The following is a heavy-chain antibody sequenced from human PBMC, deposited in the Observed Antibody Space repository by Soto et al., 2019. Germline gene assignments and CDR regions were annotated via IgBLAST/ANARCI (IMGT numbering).Heavy chain of an antibody. CDR1: GFTFSTYG. J-gene: IGHJ6*02. D-gene: IGHD6-19*01. Sequence: VGSLRLSCAASGFTFSTYGFNWVRQARGKGLEWVAVIWYDGNTKYYADSVKGRFTISRDNSKNTLYLQMNSLTAEDTAVYYCARPLVAPVAGPYYYGMDVWGQGTTVTVSS. CDR3: ARPLVAPVAGPYYYGMDV. V-gene: IGHV3-33*01. CDR2: IWYDGNTK.